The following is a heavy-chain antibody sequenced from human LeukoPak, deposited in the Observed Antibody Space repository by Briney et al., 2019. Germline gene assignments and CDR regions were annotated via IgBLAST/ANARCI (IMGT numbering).Heavy chain of an antibody. CDR2: ISGSGGST. CDR1: GFTFSSYA. CDR3: ANDLAGVATFDY. V-gene: IGHV3-23*01. J-gene: IGHJ4*02. D-gene: IGHD6-13*01. Sequence: PGGSLRLSCAASGFTFSSYAMSWVRQAPGKGLEWVSAISGSGGSTYYADSVKGRFTISRDNAKNSLYLQMNSLRAEDTAVYYCANDLAGVATFDYWGQGTLVTVSS.